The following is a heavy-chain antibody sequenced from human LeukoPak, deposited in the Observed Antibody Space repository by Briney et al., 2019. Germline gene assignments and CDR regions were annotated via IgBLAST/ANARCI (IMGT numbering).Heavy chain of an antibody. D-gene: IGHD5-24*01. Sequence: SVKVSCKASGDTFGRYAISWVRQAPGQGLQWLGGINHIFGTASYAQKFQVRVTVIADESTSTAYMELTSLTSEDTAVYYCATHPPSQFYFDFWGQGTLVTVSS. CDR1: GDTFGRYA. J-gene: IGHJ4*02. CDR2: INHIFGTA. V-gene: IGHV1-69*13. CDR3: ATHPPSQFYFDF.